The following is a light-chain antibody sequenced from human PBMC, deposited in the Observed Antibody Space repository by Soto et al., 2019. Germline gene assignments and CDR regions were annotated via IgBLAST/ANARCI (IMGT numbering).Light chain of an antibody. CDR1: QSVSSN. CDR3: QQYNNWPQT. J-gene: IGKJ1*01. V-gene: IGKV3-15*01. CDR2: SAS. Sequence: EIVLTQSPATLSLSPGERATLSCRASQSVSSNSVCYQQIPGDAPRLLIYSASTSAAGIPAWFSGSGSGTEFTLTISSLQSEYFAFYYCQQYNNWPQTFGQGTKVDIK.